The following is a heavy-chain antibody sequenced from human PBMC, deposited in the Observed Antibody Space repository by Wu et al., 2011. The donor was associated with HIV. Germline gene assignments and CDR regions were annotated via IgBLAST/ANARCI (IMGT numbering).Heavy chain of an antibody. V-gene: IGHV1-18*01. CDR2: ISTYSGNT. J-gene: IGHJ6*02. CDR3: ARDESGSSSFYGMDV. D-gene: IGHD1-26*01. Sequence: QVQLVQSGAEVKKPGASVKVSCKASGYTFSTSGVSWVRQAPGQGLEWMGWISTYSGNTKYAQRLQGRVTMTTDTPANTAYMELRSLRSDDTAVYYCARDESGSSSFYGMDVWGQGTAVTVPS. CDR1: GYTFSTSG.